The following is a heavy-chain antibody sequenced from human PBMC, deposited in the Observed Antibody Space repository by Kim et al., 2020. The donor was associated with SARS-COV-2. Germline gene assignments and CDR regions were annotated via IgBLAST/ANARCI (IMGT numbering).Heavy chain of an antibody. V-gene: IGHV3-30*18. CDR2: ISYDGSNK. CDR3: AKAVLRGVNYYYYGMAV. Sequence: GGSLRLSCAASGFTFNTYGMYWVRQAPGKGLEGVAVISYDGSNKYYADSVKGRFTISRDNSKNTLYLQMNSLRAEDTAVYYCAKAVLRGVNYYYYGMAVWGQGTTVTVSS. J-gene: IGHJ6*02. D-gene: IGHD3-10*01. CDR1: GFTFNTYG.